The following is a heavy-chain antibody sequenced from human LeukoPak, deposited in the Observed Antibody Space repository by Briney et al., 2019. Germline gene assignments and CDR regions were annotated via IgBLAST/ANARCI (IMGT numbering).Heavy chain of an antibody. CDR2: IYYSGST. V-gene: IGHV4-59*01. Sequence: SETLSLTCTVSGGSINSYYWSWIRQPPGKGLEWIGYIYYSGSTNYNPSLKSRITISIDTSKNQFSLKLSSVAAADTAVYYCAREQGRAFDYWGQGTLVTVSS. CDR3: AREQGRAFDY. J-gene: IGHJ4*02. CDR1: GGSINSYY.